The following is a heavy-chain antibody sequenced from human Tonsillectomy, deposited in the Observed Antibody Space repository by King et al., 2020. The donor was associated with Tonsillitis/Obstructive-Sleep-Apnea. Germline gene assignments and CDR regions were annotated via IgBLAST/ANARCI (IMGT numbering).Heavy chain of an antibody. Sequence: VQLVESGGGLVKPGGSLRLSCAASGFTFSDYYMSWIRQAPGKGLEWVSYISSSSSYTNYADSVKGRFTISRDNAQNSLYLQMNSLGAEDPAVYYCARTLPEGYFRTYYDFWSGYYTGMGLDYWGQGTLVTVSS. D-gene: IGHD3-3*01. V-gene: IGHV3-11*05. CDR2: ISSSSSYT. J-gene: IGHJ4*02. CDR3: ARTLPEGYFRTYYDFWSGYYTGMGLDY. CDR1: GFTFSDYY.